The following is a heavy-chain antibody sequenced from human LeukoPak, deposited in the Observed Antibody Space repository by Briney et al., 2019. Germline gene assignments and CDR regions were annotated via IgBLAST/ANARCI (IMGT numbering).Heavy chain of an antibody. CDR3: AKLPNDYGDYPLDY. V-gene: IGHV3-30*02. Sequence: GGSLRLSCAASGFTFSSYGMHWVRQAPGKGLEWVAFIRYDGSNKYYADSVKGRFTISRDNSKNTLYLQMNSLRAEDTAVYYCAKLPNDYGDYPLDYWGQGTLVTVSS. CDR1: GFTFSSYG. J-gene: IGHJ4*02. CDR2: IRYDGSNK. D-gene: IGHD4-17*01.